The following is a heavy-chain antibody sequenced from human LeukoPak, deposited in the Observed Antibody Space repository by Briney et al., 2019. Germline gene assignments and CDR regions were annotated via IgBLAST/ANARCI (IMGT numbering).Heavy chain of an antibody. CDR3: ARVQRGYSGRTTPQNNWFDP. V-gene: IGHV4-38-2*02. J-gene: IGHJ5*02. D-gene: IGHD5-12*01. CDR2: IYHSGST. Sequence: SETLSLTCTVSGYSISSGYYWGWIRQPPGKGLEWIGSIYHSGSTYYNPSLKSRVTISVDTSKNQFSLKLSSVTAADTALYYCARVQRGYSGRTTPQNNWFDPWGQGTLVTVSS. CDR1: GYSISSGYY.